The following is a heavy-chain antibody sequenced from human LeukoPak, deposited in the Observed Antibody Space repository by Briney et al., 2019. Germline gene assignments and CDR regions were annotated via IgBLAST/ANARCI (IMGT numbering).Heavy chain of an antibody. V-gene: IGHV1-46*01. CDR2: IKPSGGST. D-gene: IGHD3-10*01. CDR3: GRDLRGFDY. J-gene: IGHJ4*02. Sequence: ASVTVSCKASGYTFTSYYMYWVRHAPGQGLEWRGIIKPSGGSTSYAQKFQGRVTMTRDTTTSTVYMELSSLRSEDTAVDYGGRDLRGFDYWGRGGLVTDSS. CDR1: GYTFTSYY.